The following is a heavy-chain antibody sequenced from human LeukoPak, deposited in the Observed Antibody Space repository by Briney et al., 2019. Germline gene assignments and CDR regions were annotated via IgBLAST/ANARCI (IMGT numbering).Heavy chain of an antibody. CDR3: AKDPGSSSWYLYY. V-gene: IGHV3-30*18. CDR1: GFTFSSYG. J-gene: IGHJ4*02. CDR2: ISYDGSNK. Sequence: GGSLRLSCAASGFTFSSYGMHWVRQAPGKGLEWVAVISYDGSNKYYADSVKGRFTISRDNSKNTLYLQMNSLRAEDTAVYYCAKDPGSSSWYLYYWGQGTLVTVSS. D-gene: IGHD6-13*01.